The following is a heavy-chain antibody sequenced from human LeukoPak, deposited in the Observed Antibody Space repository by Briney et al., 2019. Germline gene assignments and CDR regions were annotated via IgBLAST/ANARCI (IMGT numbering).Heavy chain of an antibody. V-gene: IGHV5-51*01. Sequence: GESLKIYWKGCGYSFTSYWIGWGREMPGKGLELTGIIYPGNSDTRYSPSFLGQVTISADKSINTAYLQWSSLKASDTAMYYCARLASSAWGSFVYWGQGTLVTVSS. D-gene: IGHD7-27*01. CDR3: ARLASSAWGSFVY. CDR1: GYSFTSYW. CDR2: IYPGNSDT. J-gene: IGHJ4*02.